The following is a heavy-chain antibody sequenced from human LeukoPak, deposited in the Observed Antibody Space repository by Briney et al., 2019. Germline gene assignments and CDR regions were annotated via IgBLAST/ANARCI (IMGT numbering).Heavy chain of an antibody. CDR2: ISYDGSNK. D-gene: IGHD3-10*01. CDR1: GFTFCSYA. J-gene: IGHJ6*02. V-gene: IGHV3-30-3*01. Sequence: GGSLRLSCAASGFTFCSYAMHWVRQAPGKGLEWVAVISYDGSNKYYADSVKGRFTISRDNSKNTLYLQMNSLRAEDTAVYYCARANTYYYGPTYYYYGMDVWGQGTTVTVSS. CDR3: ARANTYYYGPTYYYYGMDV.